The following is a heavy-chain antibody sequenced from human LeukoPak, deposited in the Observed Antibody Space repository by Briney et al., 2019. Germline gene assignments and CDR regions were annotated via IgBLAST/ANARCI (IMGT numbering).Heavy chain of an antibody. CDR1: GGSISINNFW. V-gene: IGHV4-39*07. J-gene: IGHJ4*02. CDR3: ARGDMSRYYFDY. D-gene: IGHD3-9*01. Sequence: SETLSLTCSISGGSISINNFWWGWIRQSPGKAMEWVGSVYYSGSTYYNPSLKGRVTISVDTSKNQFSLKLSSVTAADTAVYYCARGDMSRYYFDYWGQGTLVTVSS. CDR2: VYYSGST.